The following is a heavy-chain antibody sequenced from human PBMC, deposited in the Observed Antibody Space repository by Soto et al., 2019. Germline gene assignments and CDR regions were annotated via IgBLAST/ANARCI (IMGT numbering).Heavy chain of an antibody. D-gene: IGHD2-15*01. Sequence: EVQLVDSGGGVIRPGGSLRLSCAASGFTFNDYGMSWVRQAPGKGPEWVSSVNWNGSDTGYADSVKGRFTISRDNAKKFLYLQMNSLRADDTALYHCARGHCIGGTCYSGAFDIWGQGTMVTVSS. J-gene: IGHJ3*02. CDR1: GFTFNDYG. V-gene: IGHV3-20*01. CDR3: ARGHCIGGTCYSGAFDI. CDR2: VNWNGSDT.